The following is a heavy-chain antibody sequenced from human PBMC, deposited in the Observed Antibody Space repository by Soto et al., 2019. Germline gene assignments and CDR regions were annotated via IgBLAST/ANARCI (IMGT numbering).Heavy chain of an antibody. CDR3: ARAPGSYDSSGYYYYYYGMDV. J-gene: IGHJ6*02. CDR1: GGTFSSYA. D-gene: IGHD3-22*01. CDR2: IIPIFGTA. Sequence: QVQLVQSGAEVKKPGSSVKVSCKASGGTFSSYAISWVRQAPGQGLEWMGGIIPIFGTANYAQKFQGRVTITADESTSTAYMELSSLRSEDTAVYYCARAPGSYDSSGYYYYYYGMDVWGQGTTVTVSS. V-gene: IGHV1-69*01.